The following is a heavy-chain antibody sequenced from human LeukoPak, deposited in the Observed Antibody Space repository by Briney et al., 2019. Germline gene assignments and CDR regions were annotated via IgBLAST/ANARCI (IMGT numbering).Heavy chain of an antibody. CDR1: GYTFTGYY. CDR2: INPNSGGT. V-gene: IGHV1-2*02. Sequence: GASVKVSCKASGYTFTGYYMHWVRQAPGQGLEWMGWINPNSGGTNYAQKFQGRVTMTRDTSISTAYMELSRLRSDDTAVYYCARAEVRGVITSSAWGQGTLVTVSS. D-gene: IGHD3-10*01. J-gene: IGHJ4*02. CDR3: ARAEVRGVITSSA.